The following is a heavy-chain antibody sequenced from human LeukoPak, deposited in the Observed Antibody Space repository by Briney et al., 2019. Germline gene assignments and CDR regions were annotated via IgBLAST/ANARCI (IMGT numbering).Heavy chain of an antibody. J-gene: IGHJ4*02. CDR1: GFTFSSYS. Sequence: GGSLRLSCAASGFTFSSYSMNWVRQAPGKGLEWVSSISSSGGYIYYADSVKGRFTISRDNAKNSLYLQMNSLRAEDTAVYYCAREDCSGGSCYLGYWGQGTLVTVST. CDR2: ISSSGGYI. CDR3: AREDCSGGSCYLGY. D-gene: IGHD2-15*01. V-gene: IGHV3-21*01.